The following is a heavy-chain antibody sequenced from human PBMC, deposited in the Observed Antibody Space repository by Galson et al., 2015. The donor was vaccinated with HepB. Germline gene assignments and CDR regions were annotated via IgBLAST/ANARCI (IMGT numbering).Heavy chain of an antibody. Sequence: SLRLSCAASGFTFSSYAMSWARQAPGKGLEWVSAISSSGGSTYYADSVKGRFTISRDSSKNTLYLQMNSLRAEDTAVYYCAKVVTTAIYFDYWGQGTLVTVSS. CDR3: AKVVTTAIYFDY. CDR2: ISSSGGST. V-gene: IGHV3-23*01. D-gene: IGHD4-11*01. CDR1: GFTFSSYA. J-gene: IGHJ4*02.